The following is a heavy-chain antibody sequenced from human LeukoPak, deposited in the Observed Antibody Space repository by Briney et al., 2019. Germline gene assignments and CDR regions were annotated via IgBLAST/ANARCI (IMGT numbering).Heavy chain of an antibody. Sequence: GGSLRLSCAASGFTFSSYSMNWVRQAPGKGLEWVSSISSSSYIYYANSVKGRFTISRDNAKNSLYLQMNSLRAEDTAVYYCAKERGGGGYSYGQYYFDYWGQGTLVTVSS. CDR2: ISSSSYI. CDR3: AKERGGGGYSYGQYYFDY. J-gene: IGHJ4*02. D-gene: IGHD5-18*01. V-gene: IGHV3-21*01. CDR1: GFTFSSYS.